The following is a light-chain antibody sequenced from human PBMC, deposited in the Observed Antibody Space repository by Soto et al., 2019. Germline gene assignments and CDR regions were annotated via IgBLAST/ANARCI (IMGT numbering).Light chain of an antibody. V-gene: IGKV1-39*01. Sequence: DIQMTQSPSSLSASVGDRVTITCRASQTISTYLNWYQQKPGKAPKLLIYAASTLQSGVPSRFSGSGSGTDFTLTINSLQPEDFSTYYCQQSHGIPYTFGQGKKLAIK. CDR3: QQSHGIPYT. J-gene: IGKJ2*01. CDR2: AAS. CDR1: QTISTY.